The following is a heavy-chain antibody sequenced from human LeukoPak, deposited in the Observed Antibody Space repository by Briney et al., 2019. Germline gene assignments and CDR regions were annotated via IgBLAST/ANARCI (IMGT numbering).Heavy chain of an antibody. D-gene: IGHD3-10*01. Sequence: SETLSLNCAGSGYSISSGYYWGWIRQPPGKGLEWIGSNYHSGSTSYNPSLKSRVTISVDTSKNQFSLKLSSVTAADTAVYYCARNYYYGSGSYRVWFDPWGQGTLVTVSS. J-gene: IGHJ5*02. V-gene: IGHV4-38-2*01. CDR1: GYSISSGYY. CDR2: NYHSGST. CDR3: ARNYYYGSGSYRVWFDP.